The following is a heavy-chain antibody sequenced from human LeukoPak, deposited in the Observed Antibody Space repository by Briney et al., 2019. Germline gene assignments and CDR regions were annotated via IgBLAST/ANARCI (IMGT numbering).Heavy chain of an antibody. CDR1: GLTSSSYA. J-gene: IGHJ5*02. Sequence: GGSLRLSRAASGLTSSSYAMSWARQPQGKGLEWVSATSGSGGSTYYAHSVKGRFTISRDNSNNTLYLQMNSLRAEDTAVYYCGKEGPRVVVPAAFDPWRQGTLVTVSS. D-gene: IGHD2-2*01. V-gene: IGHV3-23*01. CDR3: GKEGPRVVVPAAFDP. CDR2: TSGSGGST.